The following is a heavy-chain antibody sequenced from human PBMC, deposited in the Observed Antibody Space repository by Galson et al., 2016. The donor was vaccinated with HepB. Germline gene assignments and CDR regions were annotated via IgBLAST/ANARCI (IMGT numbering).Heavy chain of an antibody. Sequence: SLRLSCAKSGVTVSSEYMTWVRQAPGKGLEWISLIYRGGNTYYADSVRGRFTASRDDSKNTLYLQMNYLRADATAVYFCATVGGNTYGLRTDGFDIWGQGTMVTVSS. D-gene: IGHD5-18*01. CDR2: IYRGGNT. CDR1: GVTVSSEY. V-gene: IGHV3-53*01. J-gene: IGHJ3*02. CDR3: ATVGGNTYGLRTDGFDI.